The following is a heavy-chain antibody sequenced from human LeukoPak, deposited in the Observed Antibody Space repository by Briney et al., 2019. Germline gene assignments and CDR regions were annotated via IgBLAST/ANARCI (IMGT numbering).Heavy chain of an antibody. CDR1: GDSVSSNSAA. CDR3: AREGATGTTGGDAFDI. Sequence: SQTLSLTCAISGDSVSSNSAAWNWIRQSPSRGLEWLGRTYYRSKWYNDYAVSVKSRITINPDTSKNQFSLQLNSVTPEDTAVYYCAREGATGTTGGDAFDIWGQGTMVTVSS. D-gene: IGHD1-1*01. J-gene: IGHJ3*02. CDR2: TYYRSKWYN. V-gene: IGHV6-1*01.